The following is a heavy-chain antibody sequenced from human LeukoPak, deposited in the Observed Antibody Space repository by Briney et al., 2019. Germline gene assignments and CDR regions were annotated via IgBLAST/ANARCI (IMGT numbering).Heavy chain of an antibody. Sequence: GASVKVSCKASGGTFSSYAISWVRQAPGQGLEWMGGIIPIFGTANYAQKFQGRVTITTDESTSTAYMELSSLRSEDTAVYYCARGITGTTDNPVYYYYYMDVWGKGTTVTVSS. CDR1: GGTFSSYA. J-gene: IGHJ6*03. CDR2: IIPIFGTA. CDR3: ARGITGTTDNPVYYYYYMDV. V-gene: IGHV1-69*05. D-gene: IGHD1-7*01.